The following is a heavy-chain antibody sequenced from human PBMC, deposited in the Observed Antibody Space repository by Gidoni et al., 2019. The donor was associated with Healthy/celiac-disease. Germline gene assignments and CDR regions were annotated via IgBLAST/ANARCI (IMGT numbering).Heavy chain of an antibody. V-gene: IGHV4-59*08. CDR2: IYYSGGT. CDR1: GGSISSYY. D-gene: IGHD1-26*01. Sequence: QVQLQESGPGLVKPSETLSLTCTVSGGSISSYYWSWIRQPPGKGLEWIGYIYYSGGTNYNPSLKSRVTISVDTSKNQFSLKRSSVTAADTAVYYCARHGSGATVYFDYWGQGTLVTVSS. CDR3: ARHGSGATVYFDY. J-gene: IGHJ4*02.